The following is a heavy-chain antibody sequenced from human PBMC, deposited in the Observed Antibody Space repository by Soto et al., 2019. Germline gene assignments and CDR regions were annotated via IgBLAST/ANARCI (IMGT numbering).Heavy chain of an antibody. CDR3: ARRAVTTVEAYYYYYYGMGV. CDR2: IYYSGST. J-gene: IGHJ6*02. D-gene: IGHD4-4*01. Sequence: SETLSLTCTVSGGSISSGGYYWSWIRQHPGKGLEWIGYIYYSGSTYYNPSLKSRVTISVDTSKNQFSLKLSSVTAADTAVYYCARRAVTTVEAYYYYYYGMGVWGQGTTVTVSS. V-gene: IGHV4-31*03. CDR1: GGSISSGGYY.